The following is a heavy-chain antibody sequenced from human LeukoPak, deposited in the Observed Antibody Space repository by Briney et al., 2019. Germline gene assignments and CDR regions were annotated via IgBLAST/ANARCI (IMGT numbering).Heavy chain of an antibody. CDR3: AGFFGVVQWYYYMDV. V-gene: IGHV1-46*01. CDR1: GYTFTSFY. Sequence: ASVKVSCKASGYTFTSFYMHWVRQAPGQGLEWIGLINPSGGSTSYAQKFQGRVTMTRDTSTSTVYMELSSLRSEDTAVYYCAGFFGVVQWYYYMDVWGKGTTVTVSS. J-gene: IGHJ6*03. D-gene: IGHD3-3*01. CDR2: INPSGGST.